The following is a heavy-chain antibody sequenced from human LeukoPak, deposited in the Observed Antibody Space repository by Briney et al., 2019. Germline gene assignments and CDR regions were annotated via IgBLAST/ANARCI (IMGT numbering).Heavy chain of an antibody. D-gene: IGHD1-26*01. CDR3: ARDTIVGAKDAFDI. CDR1: GGSISSYY. V-gene: IGHV4-4*07. Sequence: SETLSLTCTVSGGSISSYYWSWIRQPAGKGLEWIGRIYTSGSTNYNPSLKSRVTMSVDTSKNQFSLKLSSVTAADTAVYYCARDTIVGAKDAFDIWGQGTMVTVSS. J-gene: IGHJ3*02. CDR2: IYTSGST.